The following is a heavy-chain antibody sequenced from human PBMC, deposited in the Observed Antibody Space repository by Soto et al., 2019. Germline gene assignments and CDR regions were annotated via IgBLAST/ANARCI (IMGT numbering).Heavy chain of an antibody. Sequence: QVQLLESGGGVVQPGRSLRLSCVASGFSFNTYGMHWVRQAPGKGLEWVAVISYNGDKTFYADSVKGRFTISRDNSQSTLYLQMNSLRPEDTAVYYCAKDRIRGPSYFDYWGQGTLVTFSS. CDR1: GFSFNTYG. V-gene: IGHV3-30*18. CDR2: ISYNGDKT. J-gene: IGHJ4*02. CDR3: AKDRIRGPSYFDY. D-gene: IGHD3-10*01.